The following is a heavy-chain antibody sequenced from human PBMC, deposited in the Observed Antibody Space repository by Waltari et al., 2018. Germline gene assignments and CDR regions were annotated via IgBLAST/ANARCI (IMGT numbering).Heavy chain of an antibody. D-gene: IGHD6-19*01. CDR1: GFSLSTSGVG. CDR3: AHRVRYSSGWAFDY. V-gene: IGHV2-5*01. J-gene: IGHJ4*02. CDR2: IYWNEDK. Sequence: QITLKESGPTLVKPTQTLTLTCTFSGFSLSTSGVGVGWNRQPPGKALEWLALIYWNEDKRYSPSLKSRLTITKNTSKNQVVLTMTNMDPVDTATYYCAHRVRYSSGWAFDYWGQGTLVTVSS.